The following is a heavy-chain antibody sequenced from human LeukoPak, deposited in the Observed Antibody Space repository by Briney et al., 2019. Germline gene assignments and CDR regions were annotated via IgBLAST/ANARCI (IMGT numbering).Heavy chain of an antibody. CDR1: GGTFSGYS. J-gene: IGHJ5*01. D-gene: IGHD6-19*01. CDR3: ARCDSGGWFFDS. CDR2: INQSGST. V-gene: IGHV4-34*01. Sequence: SETLSLTCAVSGGTFSGYSWNWIRQPPGKGLEWIGEINQSGSTKYNPSLKSRVTISIDTSKRQFSMRLNSVTAADTALYYCARCDSGGWFFDSWGQGALVTVSS.